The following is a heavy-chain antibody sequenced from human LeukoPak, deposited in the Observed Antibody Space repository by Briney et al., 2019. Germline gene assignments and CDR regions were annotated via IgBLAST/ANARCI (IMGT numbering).Heavy chain of an antibody. CDR3: ARGLTVDHYDSGGIYFFDY. V-gene: IGHV1-46*01. CDR1: GYTFTTYY. Sequence: GASVKVSCKASGYTFTTYYIHWVRQAPGQGLEWMGIINPNGGSTSYAQKFQGRVTMTRDMSTNTVYMDLSSLRSEDTAVYYCARGLTVDHYDSGGIYFFDYWGQGTLVTVSS. CDR2: INPNGGST. D-gene: IGHD3-22*01. J-gene: IGHJ4*02.